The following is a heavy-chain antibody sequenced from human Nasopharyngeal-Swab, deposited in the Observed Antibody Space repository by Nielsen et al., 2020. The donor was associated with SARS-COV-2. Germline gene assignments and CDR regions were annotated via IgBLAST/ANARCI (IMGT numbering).Heavy chain of an antibody. CDR3: ARDLSDYDISGHDF. D-gene: IGHD3-22*01. Sequence: WVRQAPGQGLEWMGWISGYNGDTNYAHKVKDRVTMTRDTSTSTAYLELRSLRSDDTAVYYRARDLSDYDISGHDFWGQGTLVTVSS. J-gene: IGHJ4*02. CDR2: ISGYNGDT. V-gene: IGHV1-18*01.